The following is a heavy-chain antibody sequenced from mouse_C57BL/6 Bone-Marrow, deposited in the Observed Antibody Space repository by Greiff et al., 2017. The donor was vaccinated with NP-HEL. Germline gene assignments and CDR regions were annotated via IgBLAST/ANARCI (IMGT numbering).Heavy chain of an antibody. D-gene: IGHD2-3*01. Sequence: VQLKESGGDLVKPGGSLKLSCAASGFTFSSYGMSWVRQTPDKRLEWVATISSGGSYTYYPDSVKGRFTISRDNAKNTLYLQMSSLKSEDTAMYYCARRGGYYPFAYWGQGTLVTVSA. CDR2: ISSGGSYT. CDR1: GFTFSSYG. CDR3: ARRGGYYPFAY. V-gene: IGHV5-6*01. J-gene: IGHJ3*01.